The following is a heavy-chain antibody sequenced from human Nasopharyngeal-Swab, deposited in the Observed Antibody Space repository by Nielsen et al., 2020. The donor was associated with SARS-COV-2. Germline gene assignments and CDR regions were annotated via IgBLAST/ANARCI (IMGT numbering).Heavy chain of an antibody. Sequence: ASVKVSCKASGYTFTSYYMHWVRQAPGQGLEWMGIISPSGGSTIYAQKFQGRVTMTRDTSTSTVFMDLSSLRSEDTAVYYCARRGRCSGSSCDMDVWGQGTTVTVSS. CDR2: ISPSGGST. V-gene: IGHV1-46*01. J-gene: IGHJ6*02. CDR3: ARRGRCSGSSCDMDV. D-gene: IGHD2-2*01. CDR1: GYTFTSYY.